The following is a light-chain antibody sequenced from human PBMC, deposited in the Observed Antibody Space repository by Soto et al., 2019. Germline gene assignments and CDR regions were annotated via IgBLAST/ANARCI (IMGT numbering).Light chain of an antibody. CDR1: QSVSSNY. J-gene: IGKJ4*01. CDR2: DAS. CDR3: LQHYNYPLT. Sequence: EIVLTQSPATLSLSPGERATLSCWASQSVSSNYLAEYQQKPGLAPRLLIYDASTRATGIPDRFSGSGSGTDFTLAISSLQPEDFATYYCLQHYNYPLTFGGGTKVDIK. V-gene: IGKV3D-20*01.